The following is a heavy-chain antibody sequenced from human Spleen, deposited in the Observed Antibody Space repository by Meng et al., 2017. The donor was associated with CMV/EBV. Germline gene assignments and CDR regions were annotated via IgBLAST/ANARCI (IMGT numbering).Heavy chain of an antibody. V-gene: IGHV4-39*07. CDR1: GGSISSSSYY. CDR2: IYYSGST. D-gene: IGHD3-22*01. J-gene: IGHJ4*02. Sequence: SETLSLTCTVSGGSISSSSYYWGWIRQPPGKGLEWIGSIYYSGSTYYNPSLKSRVTISVDTSKNQFSLKLSSVTAADTAVYYCARGSDYHDSSGYRPPVFDHWGQGTLVTVSS. CDR3: ARGSDYHDSSGYRPPVFDH.